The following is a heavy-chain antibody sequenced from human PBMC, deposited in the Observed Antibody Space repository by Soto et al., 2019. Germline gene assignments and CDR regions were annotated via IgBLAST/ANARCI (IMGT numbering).Heavy chain of an antibody. CDR2: INHSGST. D-gene: IGHD3-16*02. CDR3: ARGPYVYDYVWGSYRIGHYFDY. J-gene: IGHJ4*02. CDR1: GGSFSGYY. Sequence: PSETLSLTCAVYGGSFSGYYWSWIRQPPGKGLEWIGEINHSGSTNYNPSLKSRVTISVDTSKNQFSLKLSSVTAADTAVYYCARGPYVYDYVWGSYRIGHYFDYWGQGTLVTV. V-gene: IGHV4-34*01.